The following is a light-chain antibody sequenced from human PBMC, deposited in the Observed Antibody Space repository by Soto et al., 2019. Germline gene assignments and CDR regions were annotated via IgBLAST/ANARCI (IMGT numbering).Light chain of an antibody. CDR3: QQGYGSPWT. V-gene: IGKV1-39*01. CDR2: ATF. J-gene: IGKJ1*01. Sequence: DIQLTQSPSSLSASVGDRVSITCRASQDIRSYLNWYQQKPGKAPDLLIHATFNLQIGVPPRFSGSGYGTDFTLTISSLQPEDFATYYCQQGYGSPWTSGQGTKVEIK. CDR1: QDIRSY.